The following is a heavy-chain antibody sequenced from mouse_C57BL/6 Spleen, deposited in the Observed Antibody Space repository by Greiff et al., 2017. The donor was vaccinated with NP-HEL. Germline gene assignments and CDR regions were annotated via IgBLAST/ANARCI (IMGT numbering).Heavy chain of an antibody. J-gene: IGHJ4*01. V-gene: IGHV1-4*01. CDR2: INPSSGYT. CDR1: GYTFTSYT. Sequence: VQLQESGAELARPGASVKMSCKASGYTFTSYTMHWVKQRPGQGLEWIGYINPSSGYTKYNQKFKDKATLTADKSSSTAYMQLSSLTSEDSAVYYCARDWDGGYYAMDYWGQGTSVTVSS. CDR3: ARDWDGGYYAMDY. D-gene: IGHD4-1*01.